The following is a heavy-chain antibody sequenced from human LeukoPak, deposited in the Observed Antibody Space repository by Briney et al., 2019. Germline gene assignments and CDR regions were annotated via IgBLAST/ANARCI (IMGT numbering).Heavy chain of an antibody. V-gene: IGHV1-2*02. Sequence: GASVKVSCKASGYTFTGYYMHWVRQAPGQGLEWMGWINPNSGGTNYAQKFQGRVTMTRDTSISTAYMELSRLRSDDTAVYYCARTLWFGEPHTHFDYWGQGTLVTVSS. CDR3: ARTLWFGEPHTHFDY. CDR2: INPNSGGT. D-gene: IGHD3-10*01. J-gene: IGHJ4*02. CDR1: GYTFTGYY.